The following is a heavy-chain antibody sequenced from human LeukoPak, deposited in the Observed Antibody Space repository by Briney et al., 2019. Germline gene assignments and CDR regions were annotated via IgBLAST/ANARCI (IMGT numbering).Heavy chain of an antibody. V-gene: IGHV3-49*04. J-gene: IGHJ4*02. CDR1: GFTFGDYA. CDR2: IRSKAYGGTT. CDR3: TRDRVRYCSSTSCYAFAYYFDY. Sequence: PGGSLRLSCTASGFTFGDYAMSWVRQAPGKGLEWVGFIRSKAYGGTTEYAASVKGRFTISRDDSKSIAYLQMNSLKTEDTAVYYCTRDRVRYCSSTSCYAFAYYFDYWGQGTLVTVSS. D-gene: IGHD2-2*01.